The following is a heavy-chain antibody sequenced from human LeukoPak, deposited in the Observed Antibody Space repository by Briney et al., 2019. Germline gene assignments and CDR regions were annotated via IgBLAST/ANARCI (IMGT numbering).Heavy chain of an antibody. CDR1: GFSFSSFA. D-gene: IGHD4-17*01. V-gene: IGHV3-23*01. Sequence: GGSLRLSCAASGFSFSSFAMMWVRQAPGTGLELISAILSGGEVFFYGDSVRGRFIISRDDSTNTLFLQMNNLRADDSAVYYCARDPNGNYVGAFEMWGPGTTVTVSS. CDR3: ARDPNGNYVGAFEM. J-gene: IGHJ3*02. CDR2: ILSGGEVF.